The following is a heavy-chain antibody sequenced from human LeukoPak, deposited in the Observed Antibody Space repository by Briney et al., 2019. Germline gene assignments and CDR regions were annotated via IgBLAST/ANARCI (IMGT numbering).Heavy chain of an antibody. Sequence: QSGGSLRLSCAASGFTFSSYSMNWVRQAPGKGLEWVSYISSSSSTIYYADSVKGRFTISRDNAKNSLYLQMNSLRAEDTAVYYCARGRPSTIHSARIDYWGQGTLVTVSS. V-gene: IGHV3-48*04. CDR2: ISSSSSTI. D-gene: IGHD3-3*01. J-gene: IGHJ4*02. CDR3: ARGRPSTIHSARIDY. CDR1: GFTFSSYS.